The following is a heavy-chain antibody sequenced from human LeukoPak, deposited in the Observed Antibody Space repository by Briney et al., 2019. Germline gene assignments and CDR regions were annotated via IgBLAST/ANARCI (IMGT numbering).Heavy chain of an antibody. D-gene: IGHD3-3*01. CDR1: GYTFTTFD. CDR3: ARGGRVRKSLEWSRTISVVAFDI. CDR2: MNPNSENT. J-gene: IGHJ3*02. V-gene: IGHV1-8*01. Sequence: GASVRVSCKASGYTFTTFDITWVRQATGQGLEWMGWMNPNSENTDYAQNFQGRVTMTRNISISTAYIELSSLRSEDTAVYYCARGGRVRKSLEWSRTISVVAFDIWGQGTMVTVSS.